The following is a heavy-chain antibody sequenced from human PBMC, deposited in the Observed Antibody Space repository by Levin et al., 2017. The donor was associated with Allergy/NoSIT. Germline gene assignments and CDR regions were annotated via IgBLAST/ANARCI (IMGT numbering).Heavy chain of an antibody. CDR2: ISAYNGNT. D-gene: IGHD4-17*01. Sequence: ASVKVSCKASGYTFSSYGISWVRQAPGQGLEWMGWISAYNGNTMYAQKLQGRVSMTTDTSTSTAYMELRSLRSDDTAVYYCARVGHYGDYYDYWGQGTLVTVSS. V-gene: IGHV1-18*01. J-gene: IGHJ4*02. CDR1: GYTFSSYG. CDR3: ARVGHYGDYYDY.